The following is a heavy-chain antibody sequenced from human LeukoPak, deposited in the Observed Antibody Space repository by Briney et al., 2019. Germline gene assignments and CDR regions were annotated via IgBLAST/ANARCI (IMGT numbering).Heavy chain of an antibody. CDR3: ARVYTRTHWNRFDY. CDR2: IYSGGST. V-gene: IGHV3-53*01. Sequence: PGRSLRLSCAASGFTVSSNYMSWVRQAPGKGLEWVSVIYSGGSTYYADSVKGRFTISRDNSKNTLYLQMNSLRAEDTAVYYCARVYTRTHWNRFDYWGQGTLVTVSS. J-gene: IGHJ4*02. D-gene: IGHD1-1*01. CDR1: GFTVSSNY.